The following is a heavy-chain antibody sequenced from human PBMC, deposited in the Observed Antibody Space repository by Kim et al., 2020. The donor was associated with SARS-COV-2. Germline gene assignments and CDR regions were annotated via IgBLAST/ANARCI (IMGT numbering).Heavy chain of an antibody. Sequence: GGSLRLSCAASGFTVSSNYMSWVRQAPGKGLEWVSVIYSGGSTYYADSVKGRFTISRDNSKNTLYLQMNSLRAEDTAVYYCARVEAYCGGDCSLFDYWGQGTLVTVSS. J-gene: IGHJ4*02. CDR2: IYSGGST. CDR1: GFTVSSNY. V-gene: IGHV3-53*01. CDR3: ARVEAYCGGDCSLFDY. D-gene: IGHD2-21*02.